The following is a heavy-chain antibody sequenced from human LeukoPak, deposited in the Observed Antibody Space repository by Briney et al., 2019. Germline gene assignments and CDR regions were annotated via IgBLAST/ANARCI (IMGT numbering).Heavy chain of an antibody. V-gene: IGHV3-48*04. D-gene: IGHD2-2*01. Sequence: GGSLRLSCAASGFTFSSYSMNWVRQAPGKGLEWVSDISSSSSIIYYADFVKGRFTISRDNAKHSLYLQMNGLRAEDTAVYYCALYCSSTSCYGGTGDYWGQGTLVTVSS. CDR3: ALYCSSTSCYGGTGDY. CDR1: GFTFSSYS. J-gene: IGHJ4*02. CDR2: ISSSSSII.